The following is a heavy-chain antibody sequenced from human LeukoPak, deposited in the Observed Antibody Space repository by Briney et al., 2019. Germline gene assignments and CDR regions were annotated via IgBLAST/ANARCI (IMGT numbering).Heavy chain of an antibody. J-gene: IGHJ4*02. Sequence: GGSLRLSCAASGFAVNTYDMHWVRQAPGEGPQWIAYFGISGSIYYADSVRSRFTISRDSAKNSLYLQMNGLRVDDTAIYYCAGYGVYPYWGQGTPVTVSS. CDR1: GFAVNTYD. V-gene: IGHV3-48*01. CDR2: FGISGSI. CDR3: AGYGVYPY. D-gene: IGHD5/OR15-5a*01.